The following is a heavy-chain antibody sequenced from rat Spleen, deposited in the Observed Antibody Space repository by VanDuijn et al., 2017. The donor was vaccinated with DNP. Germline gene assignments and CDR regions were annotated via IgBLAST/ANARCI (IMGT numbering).Heavy chain of an antibody. J-gene: IGHJ4*01. V-gene: IGHV5-25*01. CDR3: ARGRLYPHYAMDA. CDR1: GFTFSDYN. Sequence: EVQLVESGGGLVQPGGSLKLSCAASGFTFSDYNMAWVRQAPKKGLEWVASISTNGGNSVYRDSVKGRFTISRDNAQNTLYLQMSKLGSEDTAIYYCARGRLYPHYAMDAWGQGTSVTVSS. CDR2: ISTNGGNS. D-gene: IGHD1-2*01.